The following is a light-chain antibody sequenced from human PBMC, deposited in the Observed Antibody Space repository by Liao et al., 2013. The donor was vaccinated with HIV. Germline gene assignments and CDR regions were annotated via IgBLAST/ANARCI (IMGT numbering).Light chain of an antibody. CDR2: EDV. CDR3: QAWDSSVV. Sequence: SYDLTQPPSVSVSPGQTARISCSGDRLGDEYASWYQQKPGQSPVLVIYEDVKRPSGIPERFSGSNSGSTATLTISGTQAMDEADYYCQAWDSSVVFGGGTKLTVL. V-gene: IGLV3-1*01. J-gene: IGLJ2*01. CDR1: RLGDEY.